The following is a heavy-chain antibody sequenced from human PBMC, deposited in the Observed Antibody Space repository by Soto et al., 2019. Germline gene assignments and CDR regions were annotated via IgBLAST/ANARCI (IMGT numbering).Heavy chain of an antibody. CDR2: INHSGST. Sequence: SETLSLTCAVYGGSFSGYYWSWIRQPPGKGLEWIGEINHSGSTNYNPSLKSRVTISVDTSKNQFSLKLSSVTAADTAVYYCATLSGYDPVTYYYGMDVWGQGTTVTVSS. CDR3: ATLSGYDPVTYYYGMDV. V-gene: IGHV4-34*01. J-gene: IGHJ6*02. CDR1: GGSFSGYY. D-gene: IGHD5-12*01.